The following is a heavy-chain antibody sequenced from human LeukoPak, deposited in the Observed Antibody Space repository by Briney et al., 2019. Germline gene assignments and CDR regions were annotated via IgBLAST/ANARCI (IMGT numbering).Heavy chain of an antibody. Sequence: SVKVSCKAPGGTFSSYAISWVRQAPGQGLEWMGGIIPIFGTANYAQKFQGRVTITADESTSTAYMELSSLRSEDTAVYYCARGVKKRYYYYYYMDVWGKGTTVTVSS. D-gene: IGHD3-10*01. CDR2: IIPIFGTA. V-gene: IGHV1-69*13. CDR1: GGTFSSYA. J-gene: IGHJ6*03. CDR3: ARGVKKRYYYYYYMDV.